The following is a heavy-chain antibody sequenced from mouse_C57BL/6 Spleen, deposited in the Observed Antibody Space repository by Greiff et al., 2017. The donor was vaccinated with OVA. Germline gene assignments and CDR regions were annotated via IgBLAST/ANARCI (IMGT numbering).Heavy chain of an antibody. CDR1: GYTFTSYW. CDR3: ARSNYYGSSPYAMDY. V-gene: IGHV1-7*01. J-gene: IGHJ4*01. CDR2: INPRRGYT. Sequence: QVQLQQSGAELAKPGASVKLSCKASGYTFTSYWMHWVKQRPGQGLDWIGYINPRRGYTKYNPKFKAKATLTADKSSSTAYMQLSSLTYEDAAVYYCARSNYYGSSPYAMDYWGQGTSVTVSS. D-gene: IGHD1-1*01.